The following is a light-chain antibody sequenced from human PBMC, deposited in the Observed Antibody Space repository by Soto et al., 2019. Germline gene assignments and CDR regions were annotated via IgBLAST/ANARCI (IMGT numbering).Light chain of an antibody. J-gene: IGKJ5*01. CDR1: RTIAGN. Sequence: EVVMTQSPGTLSASPGERATLSCRASRTIAGNVAWYQQKPGQAPRLLIFLTSTRAIGVPDRFSGGGSGTEFTLTISSLQSEDFAVNYCQQYDDWPPISFGQGTRLEVK. CDR2: LTS. V-gene: IGKV3D-15*01. CDR3: QQYDDWPPIS.